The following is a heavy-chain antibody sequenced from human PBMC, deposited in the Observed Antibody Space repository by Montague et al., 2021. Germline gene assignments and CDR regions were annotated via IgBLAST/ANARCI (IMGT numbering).Heavy chain of an antibody. CDR3: AHRQGGYDLWC. Sequence: VKPTQTLTLTCTFSGFSLSTSGVGVGWIRQPPGKALEWLALIYWDDDKRYSPSLKSRLTITKDTSKNQVVLTTTNMDPVDTATYYCAHRQGGYDLWCWGQGTLVTVSS. V-gene: IGHV2-5*02. CDR1: GFSLSTSGVG. CDR2: IYWDDDK. J-gene: IGHJ4*02. D-gene: IGHD5-12*01.